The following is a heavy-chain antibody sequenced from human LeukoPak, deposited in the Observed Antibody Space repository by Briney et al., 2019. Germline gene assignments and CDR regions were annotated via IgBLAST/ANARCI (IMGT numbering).Heavy chain of an antibody. J-gene: IGHJ4*02. CDR3: TTFPLRLGELSFDY. D-gene: IGHD3-16*02. Sequence: GGSLRLSCAASGFTFSNAWMSWVRQAPGKGLEWVGRIKSKTDGGTTDYAAPVKGRFTISRDDSKNTLYLQMNSLKTEDTAVYYCTTFPLRLGELSFDYWGQGTLVTVSS. CDR1: GFTFSNAW. V-gene: IGHV3-15*01. CDR2: IKSKTDGGTT.